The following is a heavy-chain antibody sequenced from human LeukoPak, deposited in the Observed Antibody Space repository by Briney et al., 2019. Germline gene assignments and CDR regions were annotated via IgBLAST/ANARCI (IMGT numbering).Heavy chain of an antibody. CDR2: ISGSGGST. V-gene: IGHV3-23*01. J-gene: IGHJ4*02. Sequence: GGSLRLSCAASGFTFSSYAMSWVRQAPGKGLEWVSAISGSGGSTYYADSVKGRFTITRDNSKNTLYLQMNSLRAEDTAVYYCAKAITMVRGVTRGSHYFDYWGQGTLVTVSS. CDR1: GFTFSSYA. CDR3: AKAITMVRGVTRGSHYFDY. D-gene: IGHD3-10*01.